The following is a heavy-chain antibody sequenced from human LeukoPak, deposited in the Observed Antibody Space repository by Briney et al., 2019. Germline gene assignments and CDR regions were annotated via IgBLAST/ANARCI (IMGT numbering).Heavy chain of an antibody. CDR2: IFYTGKA. J-gene: IGHJ4*02. CDR3: ARGRYSPDF. D-gene: IGHD5-18*01. CDR1: GVSLSSYN. V-gene: IGHV4-59*01. Sequence: SETLSLTCTVSGVSLSSYNWTWIRQPPGKGLEWIGYIFYTGKADYNPSLKSRVSISVDTSNNQFPLKLTSVTAADNAAYYCARGRYSPDFGGEGTRDAVPS.